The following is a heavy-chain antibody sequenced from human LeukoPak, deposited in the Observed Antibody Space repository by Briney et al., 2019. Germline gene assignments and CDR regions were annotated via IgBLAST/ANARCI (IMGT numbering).Heavy chain of an antibody. CDR2: ISSSSSYI. Sequence: PGGSLRLSCAASGFTLSSYSMNWVRQAPGKGLEWVSSISSSSSYIYYADSVKGRFTISRDNSKNTLYLEMNSLRAEDTAVYYCAKDIGSYYDYWGQGILVTVSS. CDR3: AKDIGSYYDY. D-gene: IGHD3-10*01. J-gene: IGHJ4*02. CDR1: GFTLSSYS. V-gene: IGHV3-21*01.